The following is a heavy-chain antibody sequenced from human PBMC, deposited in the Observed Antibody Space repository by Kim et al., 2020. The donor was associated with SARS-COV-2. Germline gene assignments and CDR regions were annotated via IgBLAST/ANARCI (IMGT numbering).Heavy chain of an antibody. CDR2: ISSTSTYT. CDR3: ARLVGVGPNRADN. CDR1: GFSLSDYY. J-gene: IGHJ4*02. Sequence: GGSLRLSCAASGFSLSDYYMGWIRQAPGTGLEWISYISSTSTYTKYADSVKGRFTISRDNAKNSLYLQMNSLSGEDTAVYFCARLVGVGPNRADNWGQGTLVTVSS. V-gene: IGHV3-11*03. D-gene: IGHD1-26*01.